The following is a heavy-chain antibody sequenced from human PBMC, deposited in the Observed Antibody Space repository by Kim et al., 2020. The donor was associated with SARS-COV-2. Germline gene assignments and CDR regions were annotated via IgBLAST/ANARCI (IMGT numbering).Heavy chain of an antibody. V-gene: IGHV1-3*01. CDR1: GYTFDTYS. CDR3: AREGSGSYNWLDP. D-gene: IGHD3-10*01. CDR2: VSGGNGNT. J-gene: IGHJ5*02. Sequence: ASVKVSCKASGYTFDTYSLYWVRQAPGQRFEWMVWVSGGNGNTRYSQNFQGRLTITRDTSASAAYMELSSLTSKDTAVYYCAREGSGSYNWLDPWGQGTLVTVSS.